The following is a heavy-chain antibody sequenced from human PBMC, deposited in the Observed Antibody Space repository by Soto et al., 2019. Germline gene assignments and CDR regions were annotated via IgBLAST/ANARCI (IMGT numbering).Heavy chain of an antibody. D-gene: IGHD2-2*01. CDR1: GGSISSGGYS. V-gene: IGHV4-30-2*01. CDR2: IYHSGST. Sequence: SETRSLTCAVSGGSISSGGYSWSWIRQPPGKGLEWIGYIYHSGSTYYNPSLKSRVTISVDRSKNSLYLQMNSLRAEDTAVYYCARDLLGYCSSTSCVLGDYWGQGTLVTVSS. J-gene: IGHJ4*02. CDR3: ARDLLGYCSSTSCVLGDY.